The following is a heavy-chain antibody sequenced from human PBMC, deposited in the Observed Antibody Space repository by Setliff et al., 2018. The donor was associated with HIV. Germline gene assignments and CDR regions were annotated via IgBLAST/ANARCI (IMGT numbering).Heavy chain of an antibody. CDR2: INNYTGNP. CDR3: ARDGYYYASSGHLAYYFDY. V-gene: IGHV7-4-1*02. Sequence: ASVTVSCKASGYTFTSYGMNCVRQAPGQGLEWMGWINNYTGNPTYAQDFTGLFVFSLDTSVSTAYLQISSLKAEDIAVYYCARDGYYYASSGHLAYYFDYWGQGTLVTVSS. D-gene: IGHD3-22*01. J-gene: IGHJ4*02. CDR1: GYTFTSYG.